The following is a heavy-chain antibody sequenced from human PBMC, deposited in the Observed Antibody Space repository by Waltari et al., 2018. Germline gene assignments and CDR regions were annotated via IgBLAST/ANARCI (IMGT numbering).Heavy chain of an antibody. CDR2: IYWDDDN. J-gene: IGHJ5*02. V-gene: IGHV2-5*02. Sequence: QITLKESGPTLVKPTQTLTLTCTFSGFSLSTIGVGVAGIRQPPGKALGWIAPIYWDDDNRYSPSLKSRLTITKDTSKNQVVLTVTNMDPVDTATYYCAHREQLWLPFDHWGQGTLVTVSS. CDR1: GFSLSTIGVG. CDR3: AHREQLWLPFDH. D-gene: IGHD5-18*01.